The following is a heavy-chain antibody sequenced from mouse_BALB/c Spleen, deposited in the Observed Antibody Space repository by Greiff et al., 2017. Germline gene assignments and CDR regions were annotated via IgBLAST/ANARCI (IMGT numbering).Heavy chain of an antibody. V-gene: IGHV14-1*02. Sequence: EVQLQESGAELVRPGALVKLSCKASGFNIKDYYMHWVKQRPEQGLEWIGWIDPENGNTIYDPKFQGKASITADTSSNTAYLQLSSLTSEDTAVYYCARSLYYGNYDWYFDVWGAGTTVTVSS. J-gene: IGHJ1*01. CDR2: IDPENGNT. CDR3: ARSLYYGNYDWYFDV. CDR1: GFNIKDYY. D-gene: IGHD2-1*01.